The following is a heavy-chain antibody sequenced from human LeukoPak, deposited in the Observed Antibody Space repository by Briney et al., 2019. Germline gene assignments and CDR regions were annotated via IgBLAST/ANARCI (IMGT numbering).Heavy chain of an antibody. D-gene: IGHD3-10*01. CDR1: GGSISSGSYY. Sequence: PSQTLSLTCTVSGGSISSGSYYWSWLRQPAGKGLEWIGRIYTSGSTNYNPSLKSRVTISVDTSKNQFSLKLSSVTAADTAVYYCARGATMVRGEGMDVWGKGTTVTISS. CDR2: IYTSGST. V-gene: IGHV4-61*02. J-gene: IGHJ6*03. CDR3: ARGATMVRGEGMDV.